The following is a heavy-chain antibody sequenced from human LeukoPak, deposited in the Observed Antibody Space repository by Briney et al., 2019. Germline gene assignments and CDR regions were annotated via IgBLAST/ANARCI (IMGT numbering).Heavy chain of an antibody. V-gene: IGHV1-46*01. CDR3: ARVRVRGLRTNAFDI. Sequence: ASVKVSCKASGYTFTTYYMHWVRQAPGQGLEWMGIINPSGGTTGYAQEFQGRLTMTRDTSTTTVYMELSSLRSEDTAVYYCARVRVRGLRTNAFDIWGQGTMVTVSS. CDR2: INPSGGTT. J-gene: IGHJ3*02. D-gene: IGHD3-10*01. CDR1: GYTFTTYY.